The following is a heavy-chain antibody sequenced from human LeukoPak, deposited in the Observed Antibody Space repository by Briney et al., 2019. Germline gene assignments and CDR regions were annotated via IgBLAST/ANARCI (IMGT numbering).Heavy chain of an antibody. Sequence: GGSLRLSCTASGFTFGDYAMSWVRQAPGKGLEWVGFIRSKAYGGTTEYAATVKGRFTISRDDSKSIAYLQMNSLKTEDTAVYYCTRDQPYYDFWSGYSHHHGMDVWGQGTTVTVSS. D-gene: IGHD3-3*01. V-gene: IGHV3-49*04. J-gene: IGHJ6*02. CDR2: IRSKAYGGTT. CDR1: GFTFGDYA. CDR3: TRDQPYYDFWSGYSHHHGMDV.